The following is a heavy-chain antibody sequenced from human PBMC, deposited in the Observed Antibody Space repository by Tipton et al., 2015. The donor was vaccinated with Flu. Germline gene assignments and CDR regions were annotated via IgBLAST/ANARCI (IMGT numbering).Heavy chain of an antibody. CDR2: IYYSGST. V-gene: IGHV4-59*01. CDR1: GGSISSYY. Sequence: TLSLTCTVSGGSISSYYWSWIRQPPGKGLEWIGYIYYSGSTNYNPSLKSRVTISVDTSKNQFSLKLSSVTAADTAVYYCARGTDISGYAPGYWGQGTLVTASS. CDR3: ARGTDISGYAPGY. D-gene: IGHD3-22*01. J-gene: IGHJ4*02.